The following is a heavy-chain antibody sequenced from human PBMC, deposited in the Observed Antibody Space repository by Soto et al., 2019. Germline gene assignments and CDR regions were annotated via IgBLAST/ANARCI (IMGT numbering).Heavy chain of an antibody. Sequence: QVQLVQSGAEVKKPGSSVKVSCKASGGTFSSYTISWVRQAPGQGLEWMGRIIPILGIANYAPKFQGRVTITADKSTSTAYMELSSLRSEDTAVYYCARGSPIVVVVAATPGDNWFDPWGQGTLVTVSS. CDR3: ARGSPIVVVVAATPGDNWFDP. V-gene: IGHV1-69*02. CDR1: GGTFSSYT. J-gene: IGHJ5*02. CDR2: IIPILGIA. D-gene: IGHD2-15*01.